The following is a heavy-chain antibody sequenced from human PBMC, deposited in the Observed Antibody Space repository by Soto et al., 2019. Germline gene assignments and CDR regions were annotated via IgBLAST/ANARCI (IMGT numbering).Heavy chain of an antibody. CDR3: AKVDTIILVGSDAFDI. CDR2: ISYDGSNE. D-gene: IGHD3-22*01. J-gene: IGHJ3*02. V-gene: IGHV3-30*18. Sequence: QVQLVESGGGVVQPGRSLRLSCAASGFTFSKCGMHWVRQAPGKGLEWVAVISYDGSNEYYADSVKGRFTISRDNSNNTLYLQMNSLRDEDTAVYYCAKVDTIILVGSDAFDIWGQGTMVTVSS. CDR1: GFTFSKCG.